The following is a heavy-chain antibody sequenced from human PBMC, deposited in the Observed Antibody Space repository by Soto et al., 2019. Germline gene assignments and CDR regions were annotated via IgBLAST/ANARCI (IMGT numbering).Heavy chain of an antibody. D-gene: IGHD2-2*01. J-gene: IGHJ6*03. V-gene: IGHV3-48*01. CDR3: AREGVVVPAAMLGYYYYYMDV. Sequence: SGGSLRLSCAASGFTFSSYSMNWVRQAPGKGLEWVSYISSSSSTIYYADSVKGRFTISRDNAKNSLYLQMNSLRAGDTAVYYCAREGVVVPAAMLGYYYYYMDVWGKGTTVTVSS. CDR2: ISSSSSTI. CDR1: GFTFSSYS.